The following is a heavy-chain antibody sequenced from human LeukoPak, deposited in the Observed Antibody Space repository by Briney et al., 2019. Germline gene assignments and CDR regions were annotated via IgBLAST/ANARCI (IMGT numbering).Heavy chain of an antibody. CDR2: ISAYNGNA. J-gene: IGHJ4*02. CDR3: ARVQWLVHTFDY. V-gene: IGHV1-18*01. Sequence: ASVKVSCKASGYTFTSYGISWVRQAPGQGLEWMGWISAYNGNANYAQKLQGRVTMTTDTSTSTAYMELRSLRSDDTAVYYCARVQWLVHTFDYWGEGTLVTVSS. D-gene: IGHD6-19*01. CDR1: GYTFTSYG.